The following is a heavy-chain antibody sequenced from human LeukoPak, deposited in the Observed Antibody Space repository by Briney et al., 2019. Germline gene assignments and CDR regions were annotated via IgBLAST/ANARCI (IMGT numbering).Heavy chain of an antibody. CDR3: ATCYFSWFGKLSIVYYYYMDV. D-gene: IGHD3-10*01. CDR2: IYYSGST. J-gene: IGHJ6*03. Sequence: SETLSLTCTVSIGSISSGIYYWGWVRPPPGRGLGCIGSIYYSGSTYYNRSLKCCIPISVDPSKIQFSLQLSTLTAADTSVYYCATCYFSWFGKLSIVYYYYMDVWGRGTTVTVSS. CDR1: IGSISSGIYY. V-gene: IGHV4-39*01.